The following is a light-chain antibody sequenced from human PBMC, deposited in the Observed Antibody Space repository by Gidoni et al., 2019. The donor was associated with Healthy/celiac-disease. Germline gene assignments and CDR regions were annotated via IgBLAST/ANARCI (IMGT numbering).Light chain of an antibody. CDR1: QSISSW. V-gene: IGKV1-5*01. CDR2: DAS. Sequence: DIPMTQSPSTLSASVGDRVTITCRASQSISSWLAWYQQKPGKAPKLLIYDASSLESGVPSRFSGSGSGTEFTLTISSLQPDDFATYYCKQYNSYPLTFGGGTKVEIK. J-gene: IGKJ4*01. CDR3: KQYNSYPLT.